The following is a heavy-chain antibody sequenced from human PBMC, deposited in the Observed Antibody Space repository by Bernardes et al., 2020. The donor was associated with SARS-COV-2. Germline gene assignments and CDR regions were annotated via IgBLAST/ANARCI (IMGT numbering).Heavy chain of an antibody. V-gene: IGHV3-9*01. D-gene: IGHD3-10*01. Sequence: GGSLSLSCAASGFTFDDYAMHWGRQAPGKGLEWVSGISWNSGSIGYADSVKGRFTISRDNAKNSLYLQMNSLRAEDTALYYCAKDMGDGSGDYWGQGTLVTVSS. CDR3: AKDMGDGSGDY. CDR1: GFTFDDYA. CDR2: ISWNSGSI. J-gene: IGHJ4*02.